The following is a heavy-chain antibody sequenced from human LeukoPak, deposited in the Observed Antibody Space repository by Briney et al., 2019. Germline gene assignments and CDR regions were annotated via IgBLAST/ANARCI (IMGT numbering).Heavy chain of an antibody. CDR3: AREYSSSSWDPDAFDI. V-gene: IGHV1-2*02. D-gene: IGHD6-6*01. CDR1: GYTFTGYY. Sequence: ASVKVSCKASGYTFTGYYMHWVRQAPGQGLEWMGWINPNSGGTNYAQKFQGRVTMTRDTSISTAYMELSRLRSDDTAVYYCAREYSSSSWDPDAFDIWGQGTMVTVSS. CDR2: INPNSGGT. J-gene: IGHJ3*02.